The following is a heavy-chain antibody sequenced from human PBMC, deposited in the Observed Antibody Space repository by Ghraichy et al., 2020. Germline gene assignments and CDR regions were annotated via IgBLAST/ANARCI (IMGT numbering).Heavy chain of an antibody. V-gene: IGHV4-39*01. Sequence: SETLSLTCTVSGGSISSSNYYWGWIRQPPGKGLEWIGTIYYSGSTYYNPSLKSRVTISVATSKNQFSLKLSSVTAADTAVYYCARPTTPYYGWFDPWGQGTLVTVSS. CDR2: IYYSGST. J-gene: IGHJ5*02. CDR1: GGSISSSNYY. CDR3: ARPTTPYYGWFDP. D-gene: IGHD1-26*01.